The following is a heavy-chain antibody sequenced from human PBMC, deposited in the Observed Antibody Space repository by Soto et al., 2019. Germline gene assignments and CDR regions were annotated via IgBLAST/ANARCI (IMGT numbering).Heavy chain of an antibody. CDR3: AKGGGYSSSWAYYYYYYGMDV. CDR1: GFTFSSYG. Sequence: QVQLVESGGGVVQPGRSLRLSCAASGFTFSSYGMHWVRQAPGKGLEWVAVISYDGSNKYYADSVKGRFTISRDNSKNTLYLQMNSLGAEDTAVYYCAKGGGYSSSWAYYYYYYGMDVWGQGTTVTVSS. J-gene: IGHJ6*02. V-gene: IGHV3-30*18. D-gene: IGHD6-13*01. CDR2: ISYDGSNK.